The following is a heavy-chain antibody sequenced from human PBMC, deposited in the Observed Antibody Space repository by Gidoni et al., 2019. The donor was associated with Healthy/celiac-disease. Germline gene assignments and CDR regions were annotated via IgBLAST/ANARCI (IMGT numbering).Heavy chain of an antibody. CDR3: TTDPIVVVIPPRDY. V-gene: IGHV3-15*01. CDR2: IKSKTDGGTT. J-gene: IGHJ4*02. D-gene: IGHD2-21*01. Sequence: EVQLVESGGGLVKPGGSLSLSCAASGFTFSNAWLSWVRQAPGKGLEWVGRIKSKTDGGTTDYAAPVKGRFTISRDDSKNTLYLQMNSLKTEDTAVYYCTTDPIVVVIPPRDYWGQGTLVTVSS. CDR1: GFTFSNAW.